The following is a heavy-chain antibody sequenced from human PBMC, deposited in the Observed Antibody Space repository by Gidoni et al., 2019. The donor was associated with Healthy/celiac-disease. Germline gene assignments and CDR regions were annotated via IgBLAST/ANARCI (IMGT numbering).Heavy chain of an antibody. CDR1: GGSLSSSSYY. J-gene: IGHJ4*02. D-gene: IGHD2-2*01. V-gene: IGHV4-39*01. Sequence: QLQLQESGPGLVKPSETLSRTCSVSGGSLSSSSYYWGWIRQPPGKGLEWIGSIYYSGSAYYNPSLKSRVTISVDTSKNQFSLKLSSVTAADTAVYYCARHEWRPCSGTSCYEEYYFDYWGQGTLVTVSS. CDR2: IYYSGSA. CDR3: ARHEWRPCSGTSCYEEYYFDY.